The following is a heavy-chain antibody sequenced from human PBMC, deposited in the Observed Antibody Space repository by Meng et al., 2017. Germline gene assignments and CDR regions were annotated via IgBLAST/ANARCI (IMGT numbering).Heavy chain of an antibody. CDR1: GCPFTDYY. D-gene: IGHD1-26*01. V-gene: IGHV1-69-2*01. CDR3: ATYLYRDWFDP. CDR2: VDPEDGEP. Sequence: VQSWAYWKQPCAKVKCSWRVCGCPFTDYYSLWGQQAPGKGFWWMGLVDPEDGEPVYEEKFQGRVTITADSSTDTAYMELSILRSEDTAVYYCATYLYRDWFDPWGQGTLVTVSS. J-gene: IGHJ5*02.